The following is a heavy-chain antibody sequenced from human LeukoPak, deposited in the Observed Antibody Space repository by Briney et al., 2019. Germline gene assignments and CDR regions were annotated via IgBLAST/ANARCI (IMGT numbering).Heavy chain of an antibody. J-gene: IGHJ5*02. Sequence: SETLSLTCTVSGGSISSYYWSWIRQPPGKGLEWIAYIFYSGYTNYNPSLKSRVSISVDTSKNQFSLKLSSVTAADTAVYYCARHVEYPTLFDPWGQGTLVTVSS. CDR2: IFYSGYT. D-gene: IGHD3-3*01. V-gene: IGHV4-59*08. CDR1: GGSISSYY. CDR3: ARHVEYPTLFDP.